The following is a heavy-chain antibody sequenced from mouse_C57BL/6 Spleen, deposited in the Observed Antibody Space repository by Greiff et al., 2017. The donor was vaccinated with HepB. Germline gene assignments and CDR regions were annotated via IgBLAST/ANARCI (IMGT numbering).Heavy chain of an antibody. Sequence: VQLQQPGAELVKPGASVKMSCKASGYTFTSYWITWVKQRPGQGLEWIGDIYPGSGSTNYNEKFKSKATLTVDTSSSTAYMQLSSLTSEDSAVYYCAHYGSSAWCFDVWGKGTTVTVSS. CDR1: GYTFTSYW. D-gene: IGHD1-1*01. CDR2: IYPGSGST. CDR3: AHYGSSAWCFDV. J-gene: IGHJ1*03. V-gene: IGHV1-55*01.